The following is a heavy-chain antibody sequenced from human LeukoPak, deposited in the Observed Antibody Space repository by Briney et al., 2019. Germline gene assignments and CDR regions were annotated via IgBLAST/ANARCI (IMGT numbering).Heavy chain of an antibody. CDR3: ARIYGSGSYWDY. J-gene: IGHJ4*02. Sequence: GGSLRLSCAASGFTFSTYMMNWVRQAPGKGLEWISYISTSGTPIYYADSVKGRFTISRDNAKNSLYLQMNSLKVEDTAVYYCARIYGSGSYWDYWGQGTLVTVSS. D-gene: IGHD3-10*01. CDR2: ISTSGTPI. V-gene: IGHV3-48*04. CDR1: GFTFSTYM.